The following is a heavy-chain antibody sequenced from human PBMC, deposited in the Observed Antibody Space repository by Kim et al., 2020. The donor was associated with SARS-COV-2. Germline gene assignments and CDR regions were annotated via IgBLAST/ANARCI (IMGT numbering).Heavy chain of an antibody. J-gene: IGHJ4*02. Sequence: HSGSTNYNPSLKSRVTISVDTSKNQFSLKLSSVTAADTAVYYCARVVRGTWGQGTLVTVSS. CDR3: ARVVRGT. D-gene: IGHD3-10*01. V-gene: IGHV4-34*01. CDR2: HSGST.